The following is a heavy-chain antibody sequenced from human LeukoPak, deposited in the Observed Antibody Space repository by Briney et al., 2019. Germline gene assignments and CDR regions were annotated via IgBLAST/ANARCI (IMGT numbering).Heavy chain of an antibody. CDR1: GFTFSEYA. V-gene: IGHV3-69-1*01. CDR3: ARDPHSLDY. J-gene: IGHJ4*02. Sequence: GGSLRLSCAASGFTFSEYAMNWVRQAPGKGLEWVAYIAYTGTIHYADSVRGRFAISRDNAKSSLFLQLNSLRAEDTAVYYCARDPHSLDYWGQGTLVTVSS. CDR2: IAYTGTI.